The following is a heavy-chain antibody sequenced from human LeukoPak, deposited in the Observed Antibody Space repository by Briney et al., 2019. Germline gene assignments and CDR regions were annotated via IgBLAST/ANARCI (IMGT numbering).Heavy chain of an antibody. CDR2: INTNTGNP. V-gene: IGHV7-4-1*02. Sequence: ASVKVSCKASGYTFTSYAMNWVRQAPGQGLEWMGWINTNTGNPTYAQGFTGRFVFSLDTSVSTAYLQISSLKAEDTAVYYCARSWIQGEYYYYYMDVWGKGTTVTVSS. CDR1: GYTFTSYA. D-gene: IGHD5-18*01. J-gene: IGHJ6*03. CDR3: ARSWIQGEYYYYYMDV.